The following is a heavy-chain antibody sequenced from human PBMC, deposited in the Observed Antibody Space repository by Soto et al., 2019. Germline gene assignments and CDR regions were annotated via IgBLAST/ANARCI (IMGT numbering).Heavy chain of an antibody. J-gene: IGHJ4*02. CDR3: VSFEAIGS. Sequence: EVQLVESGGGLVQPGGSLRLSCAASGFIFSDYLLAWVRQAPGKGLEWVANIKEDGSRKYYMESAKGRITISRDNAKNSLFLQMTSLRVKDTAVYYCVSFEAIGSWGKGTLVTVSS. CDR2: IKEDGSRK. CDR1: GFIFSDYL. V-gene: IGHV3-7*01.